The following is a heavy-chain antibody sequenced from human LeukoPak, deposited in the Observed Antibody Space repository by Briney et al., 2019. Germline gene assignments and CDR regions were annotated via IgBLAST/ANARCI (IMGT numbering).Heavy chain of an antibody. CDR3: ARVGKSGSYYYFDY. J-gene: IGHJ4*02. D-gene: IGHD1-26*01. CDR1: GFTFSTYW. CDR2: INTDGRNT. Sequence: GGSLRLSCSASGFTFSTYWRYGVRRAPGRGLVWVSRINTDGRNTGYADSVKGRFTISRDNAKNTLYLQMTILTAEDTAVYYCARVGKSGSYYYFDYWGQGTQVTVSS. V-gene: IGHV3-74*01.